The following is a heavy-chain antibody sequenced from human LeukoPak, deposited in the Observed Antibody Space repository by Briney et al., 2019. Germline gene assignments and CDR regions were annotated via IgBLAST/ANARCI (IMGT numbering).Heavy chain of an antibody. Sequence: PSETLSLTCAVYSDSFSDYYWSWIRQPSGNGLEWIGRINHSGSTAYKSSPRSRVTISVDPSKNQFSLKMNSVTAADTAIYYCARGPNDSDHDFDYWGQGTLVTVSS. CDR3: ARGPNDSDHDFDY. D-gene: IGHD2-21*02. CDR2: INHSGST. V-gene: IGHV4-34*01. J-gene: IGHJ4*02. CDR1: SDSFSDYY.